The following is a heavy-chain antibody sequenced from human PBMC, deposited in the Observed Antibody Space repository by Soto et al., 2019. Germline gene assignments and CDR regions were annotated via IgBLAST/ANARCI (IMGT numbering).Heavy chain of an antibody. CDR1: GFTFSSYA. CDR2: ISGSGGST. Sequence: GGSLRLSCAASGFTFSSYAMSWVRQAPGKGLEWVSAISGSGGSTYYADSVKGRFTISRDNSKNTLYLQMNSLRAEDTAVYYCAKCPRKDYIWGSYRNPDFDYWGQGTLVTVSS. V-gene: IGHV3-23*01. CDR3: AKCPRKDYIWGSYRNPDFDY. D-gene: IGHD3-16*02. J-gene: IGHJ4*02.